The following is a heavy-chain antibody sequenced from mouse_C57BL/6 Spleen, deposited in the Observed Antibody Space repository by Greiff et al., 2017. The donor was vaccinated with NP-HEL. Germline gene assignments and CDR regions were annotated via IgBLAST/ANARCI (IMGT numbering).Heavy chain of an antibody. D-gene: IGHD2-2*01. Sequence: VQLQQSGAELVMPGASVKLSCKASGYTFTSYWMHWVKQRPGQGLEWIGEIDPSDSYTNYNQKFKGKSTLTVDKSSSTAYMQLSSLTSEDSAVYYCARWGLRRRGFAYWGQGTLVTVSA. J-gene: IGHJ3*01. V-gene: IGHV1-69*01. CDR3: ARWGLRRRGFAY. CDR1: GYTFTSYW. CDR2: IDPSDSYT.